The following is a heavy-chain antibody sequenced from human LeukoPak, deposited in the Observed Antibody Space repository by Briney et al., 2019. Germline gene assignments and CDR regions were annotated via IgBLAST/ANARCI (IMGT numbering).Heavy chain of an antibody. J-gene: IGHJ4*02. CDR3: ARAVYSYGSLVFDY. V-gene: IGHV4-59*11. CDR1: GGSISSHY. CDR2: IYYSGST. D-gene: IGHD5-18*01. Sequence: SETLSLTCTVSGGSISSHYWSWVRQPPGKGLEWCGYIYYSGSTNYNPSLKSRVTISVDTSKNQFSLKLSSVTAADTAVYYCARAVYSYGSLVFDYWGQGTLVTVSS.